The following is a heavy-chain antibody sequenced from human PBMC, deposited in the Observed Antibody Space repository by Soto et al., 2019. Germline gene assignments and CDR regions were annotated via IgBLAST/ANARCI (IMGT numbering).Heavy chain of an antibody. CDR3: ARGIFPGP. CDR1: GGSLSSYH. Sequence: SGTLSLTCTVSGGSLSSYHWSWIRQPPGKGLEWIGYIYYSGSTNYNPSLKRRVTISVDTSKNQFSLKLSSVTAADTAVYYCARGIFPGPWGQGTLVTVS. V-gene: IGHV4-59*01. D-gene: IGHD2-21*01. CDR2: IYYSGST. J-gene: IGHJ5*02.